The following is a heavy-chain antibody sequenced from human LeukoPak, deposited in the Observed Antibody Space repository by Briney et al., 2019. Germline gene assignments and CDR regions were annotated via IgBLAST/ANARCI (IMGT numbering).Heavy chain of an antibody. CDR2: ISYSGST. CDR3: TRGGPHAMEV. Sequence: SETLSLTCTVSGGSISSYYWSWVRQPPGKGLECIGHISYSGSTNYNPSLKSRVTISVDTPKNRFSLRLSSVTAADTAVYYCTRGGPHAMEVWGQGTTVTVSS. V-gene: IGHV4-59*01. J-gene: IGHJ6*02. D-gene: IGHD5-12*01. CDR1: GGSISSYY.